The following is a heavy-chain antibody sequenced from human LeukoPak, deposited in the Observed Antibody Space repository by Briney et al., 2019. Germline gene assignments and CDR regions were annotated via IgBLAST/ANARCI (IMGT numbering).Heavy chain of an antibody. Sequence: SQTLSLTCSVSGGSISTYYWSWIRQPAGKGLEWIGRIYSSGSTNYNPSLKSRVTMSVDTSTNQFSLKLSSVTAADTAVYYCAKDEGEFTFDYWGQGTLSPSPQ. J-gene: IGHJ4*02. CDR3: AKDEGEFTFDY. V-gene: IGHV4-4*07. CDR2: IYSSGST. D-gene: IGHD3-16*01. CDR1: GGSISTYY.